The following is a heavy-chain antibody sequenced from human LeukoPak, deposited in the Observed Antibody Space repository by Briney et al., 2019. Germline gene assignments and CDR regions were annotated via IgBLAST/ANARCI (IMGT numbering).Heavy chain of an antibody. Sequence: PGGSLRLSCAASGFSFSNYWMSWVRQAPGKGLEWVANIKQDGSETYYGDSVKGRFTISRDNAKNSLYLQMNSLRAEDTAVYYCAELGITMIGGVWGKGTTVTISS. CDR1: GFSFSNYW. CDR2: IKQDGSET. J-gene: IGHJ6*04. D-gene: IGHD3-10*02. CDR3: AELGITMIGGV. V-gene: IGHV3-7*01.